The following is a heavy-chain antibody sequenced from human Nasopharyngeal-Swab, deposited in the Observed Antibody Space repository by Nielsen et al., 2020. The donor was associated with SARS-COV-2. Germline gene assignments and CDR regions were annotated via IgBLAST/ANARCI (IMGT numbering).Heavy chain of an antibody. Sequence: ASAKVSCKASGYTFTNHFMHWVRQAPGQGLEWMGMINPSGGSTGYAQNFQGRVTVTRDTSTSTVYMELSSLSSEDPAVYYCARGYSYGLAYWGQGTLVTVSP. J-gene: IGHJ4*02. CDR3: ARGYSYGLAY. CDR2: INPSGGST. D-gene: IGHD5-18*01. CDR1: GYTFTNHF. V-gene: IGHV1-46*01.